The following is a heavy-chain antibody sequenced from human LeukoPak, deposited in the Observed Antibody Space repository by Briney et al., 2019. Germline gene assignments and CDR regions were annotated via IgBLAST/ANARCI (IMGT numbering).Heavy chain of an antibody. D-gene: IGHD2-15*01. Sequence: SETLSLTCTVSGGSISSGDYYWSWIRQPPGKGLEWIGYIYYSGSTYYNPSLKSRVTISVDTSKNQFSLKLSSVTAADTAVYYCARVRRYCSGGSSYDFDYWGQGTLVTVSS. J-gene: IGHJ4*02. CDR1: GGSISSGDYY. CDR3: ARVRRYCSGGSSYDFDY. CDR2: IYYSGST. V-gene: IGHV4-30-4*01.